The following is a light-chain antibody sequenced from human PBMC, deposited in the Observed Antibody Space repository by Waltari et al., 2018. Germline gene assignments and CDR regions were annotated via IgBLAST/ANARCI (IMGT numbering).Light chain of an antibody. CDR1: SANIGIYY. Sequence: QPVLTQPPSVSAAPGQKVTLSCSGSSANIGIYYVSCNHQLPVAAPKPLIYDNNKRPSGIPDRFSASKSGTSATLDITGLQIGDEADYYCATWDNSLSDVVFGGGTKVTVL. CDR3: ATWDNSLSDVV. CDR2: DNN. V-gene: IGLV1-51*01. J-gene: IGLJ2*01.